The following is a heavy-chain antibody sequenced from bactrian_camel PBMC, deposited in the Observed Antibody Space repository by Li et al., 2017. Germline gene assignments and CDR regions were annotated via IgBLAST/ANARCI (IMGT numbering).Heavy chain of an antibody. CDR1: GYSVSEAC. Sequence: VQLVESGGGSVQAGGSLRLSCRVSGYSVSEACMAWLRQAPGKEREGLAVIDSRSGGTLYADSVKGRFTISQDKAKNTVYLQMNSLKPEDTAMYYCAAGRTSSLIPARYTYWGQGTQVTVS. CDR2: IDSRSGGT. D-gene: IGHD5*01. V-gene: IGHV3S1*01. CDR3: AAGRTSSLIPARYTY. J-gene: IGHJ4*01.